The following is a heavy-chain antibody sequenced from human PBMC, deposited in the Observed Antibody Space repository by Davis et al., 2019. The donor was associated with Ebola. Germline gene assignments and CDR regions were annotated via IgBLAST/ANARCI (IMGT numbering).Heavy chain of an antibody. CDR1: GFTFSSYS. D-gene: IGHD2-2*02. J-gene: IGHJ6*02. CDR3: AKSLKYCSSPSCYSGHYYYYGMDV. Sequence: GESLKISCAASGFTFSSYSMNWVRQAPGKGLEWVSSISRSSSYIYYADSVKGRFTISRDNAKNSLYLQMNSLRAEDTAVYYCAKSLKYCSSPSCYSGHYYYYGMDVWGQGTTVTVSS. CDR2: ISRSSSYI. V-gene: IGHV3-21*01.